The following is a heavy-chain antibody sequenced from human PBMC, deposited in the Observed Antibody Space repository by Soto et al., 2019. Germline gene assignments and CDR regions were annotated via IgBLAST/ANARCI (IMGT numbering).Heavy chain of an antibody. CDR1: GFTFSSYG. Sequence: SLRLSCAASGFTFSSYGMHWVRQAPGKGLEWVAVIWYDGSNKYYADSVKGRFTISRDNSKNTLYLQMNSLRAEDTAVYYCARDQAVAGKGKGYYGMDVWGQGTTVTVSS. V-gene: IGHV3-33*01. CDR3: ARDQAVAGKGKGYYGMDV. J-gene: IGHJ6*02. CDR2: IWYDGSNK. D-gene: IGHD6-19*01.